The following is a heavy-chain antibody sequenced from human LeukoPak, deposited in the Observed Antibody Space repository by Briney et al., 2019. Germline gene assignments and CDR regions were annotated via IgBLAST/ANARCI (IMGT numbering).Heavy chain of an antibody. V-gene: IGHV4-34*01. CDR1: GGSFSGYY. CDR3: AGGGVDDRLKN. Sequence: PSETLSLTCAVYGGSFSGYYWTWIRQPPGKGLEWIGEIDHRGSTNYNPSLKSRGTMSIDTSKNKFPLKLTSVTAADTATHYYAGGGVDDRLKNWGQGTLVTVSS. J-gene: IGHJ4*02. D-gene: IGHD1-1*01. CDR2: IDHRGST.